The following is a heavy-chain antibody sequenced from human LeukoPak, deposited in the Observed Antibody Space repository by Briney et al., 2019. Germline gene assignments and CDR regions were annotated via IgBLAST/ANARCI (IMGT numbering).Heavy chain of an antibody. CDR3: ARDLSFGSLDF. D-gene: IGHD1-26*01. CDR1: GFTLSSHG. J-gene: IGHJ4*02. Sequence: GGSLRLSCVASGFTLSSHGMHWVRQAPGKGLEWVALIWYDGTRENYADSVKGRFTISRDLSKNTLNLQMNSLRVDDTAVFYCARDLSFGSLDFRGQGTLVTVS. V-gene: IGHV3-33*01. CDR2: IWYDGTRE.